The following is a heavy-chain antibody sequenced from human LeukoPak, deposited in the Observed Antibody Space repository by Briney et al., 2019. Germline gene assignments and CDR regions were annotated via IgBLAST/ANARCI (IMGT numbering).Heavy chain of an antibody. V-gene: IGHV3-23*01. CDR1: GFTFSSYD. D-gene: IGHD3-10*01. J-gene: IGHJ4*02. Sequence: PGGSLRLPCAASGFTFSSYDMSWVRQAPGKGLEWVSGITYSGGYTYYADSVKGRFTISRDSSRNTLYLQMNSLRAEDTAVYYCAKDPSDLGGSGSNNYFDCWGQGTLVTVSS. CDR2: ITYSGGYT. CDR3: AKDPSDLGGSGSNNYFDC.